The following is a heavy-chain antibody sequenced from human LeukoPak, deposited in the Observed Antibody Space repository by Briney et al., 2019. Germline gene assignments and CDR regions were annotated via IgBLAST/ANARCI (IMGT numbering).Heavy chain of an antibody. D-gene: IGHD5-12*01. CDR2: ISAYNGNT. CDR3: ARSERGYSGYVFYFDY. Sequence: ASVKVSCKASGYTFTGYGISWERQAPGQGLEWMGWISAYNGNTNYAQKLQGRVTMTTDTSTSTAYMELRSLRSDDTAVYCCARSERGYSGYVFYFDYWGQGTLVTVSS. CDR1: GYTFTGYG. J-gene: IGHJ4*02. V-gene: IGHV1-18*01.